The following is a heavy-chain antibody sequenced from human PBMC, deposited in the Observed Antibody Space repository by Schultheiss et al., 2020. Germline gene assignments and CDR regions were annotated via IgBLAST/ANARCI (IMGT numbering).Heavy chain of an antibody. J-gene: IGHJ4*02. CDR3: TRGEGVADY. CDR1: GFTFSNAW. Sequence: SLRLSCAASGFTFSNAWMSWVRQAPGKGLEWVGFIRSKAYGGTTEYAASVKGRFTISRDDSKSIAYLQMNSLKTEDTAVYYCTRGEGVADYWGQGTLVTVSS. CDR2: IRSKAYGGTT. D-gene: IGHD3-3*01. V-gene: IGHV3-49*04.